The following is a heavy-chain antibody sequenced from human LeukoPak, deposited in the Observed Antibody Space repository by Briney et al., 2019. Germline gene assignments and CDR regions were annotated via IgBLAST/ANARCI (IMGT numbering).Heavy chain of an antibody. Sequence: ASVKVSCTASGYTFTSYGISWVRQAPGQGLEWMGWISAYNGNTNYAQKLQGRVTMTTDTSTSTAYMELRSLRSDDTAVYYCARGCTNGVCSKRQANFDYWGQGTLVTVSS. V-gene: IGHV1-18*01. CDR2: ISAYNGNT. CDR3: ARGCTNGVCSKRQANFDY. CDR1: GYTFTSYG. D-gene: IGHD2-8*01. J-gene: IGHJ4*02.